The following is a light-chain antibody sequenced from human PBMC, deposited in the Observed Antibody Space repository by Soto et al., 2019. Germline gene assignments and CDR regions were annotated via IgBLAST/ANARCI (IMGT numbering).Light chain of an antibody. CDR2: DVT. J-gene: IGLJ7*01. CDR3: CSYAGSYSYV. V-gene: IGLV2-11*01. CDR1: SGDIGAYDF. Sequence: QSVLTQPPSVSGSPGQSVAISCTGTSGDIGAYDFVSWYQHYPGKAPKVMIYDVTKRPSGVPDRFSGSKSGNTASLTISGLQAEDEADYFCCSYAGSYSYVFGPGTQLTVL.